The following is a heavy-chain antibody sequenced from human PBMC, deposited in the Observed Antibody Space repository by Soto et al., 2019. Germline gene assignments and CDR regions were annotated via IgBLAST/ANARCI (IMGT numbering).Heavy chain of an antibody. CDR1: GGTFSSYT. J-gene: IGHJ4*02. CDR2: IIPILGIA. V-gene: IGHV1-69*02. D-gene: IGHD3-10*01. CDR3: ARLPYYYGSVDY. Sequence: QVQLVQSGAEVKKPGSSVKVSCKASGGTFSSYTISWVRQARGQGLEWMGRIIPILGIANYAQKFQGRVTITADKSTNTAYMELSSLRSEDTAVYYCARLPYYYGSVDYWGQGTLVTVSS.